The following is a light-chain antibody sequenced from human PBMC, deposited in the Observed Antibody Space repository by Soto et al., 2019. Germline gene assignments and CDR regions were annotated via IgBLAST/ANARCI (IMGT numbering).Light chain of an antibody. Sequence: QSVLTQPPSVSGAPGQRVTISCTGGNSNIGASNDVHWYQQIPGTAPKLLIYGDNNRPSGVPDRFSGSKSGTSAFLAITGLQAEDEADYYCHSYDSSLSGSVFGGGTKLTVL. CDR3: HSYDSSLSGSV. CDR1: NSNIGASND. CDR2: GDN. J-gene: IGLJ3*02. V-gene: IGLV1-40*01.